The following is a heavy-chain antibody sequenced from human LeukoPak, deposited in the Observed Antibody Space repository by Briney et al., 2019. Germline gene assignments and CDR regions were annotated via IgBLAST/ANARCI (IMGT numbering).Heavy chain of an antibody. V-gene: IGHV3-13*01. CDR2: IGTAGDT. Sequence: GGSLRLSCADSRFIFSGYSMNWVRQAPGKGLEWVSAIGTAGDTYYPGSVKGRFTISRENAKNSLYLQMNSLRAGDTAVYYCAKDVAWVSVTLFDYWGQGTLVTVSS. D-gene: IGHD6-13*01. CDR3: AKDVAWVSVTLFDY. CDR1: RFIFSGYS. J-gene: IGHJ4*02.